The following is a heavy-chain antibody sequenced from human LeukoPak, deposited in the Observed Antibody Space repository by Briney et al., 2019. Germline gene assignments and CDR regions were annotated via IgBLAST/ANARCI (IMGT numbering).Heavy chain of an antibody. Sequence: GSLRLSCAASGFTFSSYGMHWVRQAPGKGLEWVAGIWYDGSNKYYADSVKGRFTISRDNSKNTLYLQMSSLRVEDTAVYYCAAVVPEASTGHYYGVDVWGQGTTVTVS. CDR2: IWYDGSNK. D-gene: IGHD2-2*01. CDR3: AAVVPEASTGHYYGVDV. CDR1: GFTFSSYG. V-gene: IGHV3-33*01. J-gene: IGHJ6*02.